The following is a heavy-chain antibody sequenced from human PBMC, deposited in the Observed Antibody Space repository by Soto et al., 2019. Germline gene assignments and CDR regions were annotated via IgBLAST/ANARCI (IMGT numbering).Heavy chain of an antibody. Sequence: EVQLLESGGGLVQPGGSLRLSCGASGFTFSDNAMTWVRQAPGKGLEWVSSISDDGDSTYYADSVKGRFTISRDNSKNTLLLQTSSLGAEDTAVFYCAKSLSTAVNYGLDVWGQGTSVTVSS. CDR2: ISDDGDST. CDR1: GFTFSDNA. D-gene: IGHD2-2*01. CDR3: AKSLSTAVNYGLDV. J-gene: IGHJ6*02. V-gene: IGHV3-23*01.